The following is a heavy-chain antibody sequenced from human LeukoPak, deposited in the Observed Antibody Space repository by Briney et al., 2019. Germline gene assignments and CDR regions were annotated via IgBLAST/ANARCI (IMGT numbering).Heavy chain of an antibody. CDR3: ARGRGCSSTSCRRNWFDP. D-gene: IGHD2-2*01. Sequence: GASVKVSRKASGYTFTSYDINWVRQATGQGLEWMGWMNPNSGNTGYAQKFQGRVTMTRNTSISTAYMELSSLRSEDTAVYYCARGRGCSSTSCRRNWFDPWGQGTLVTVSS. CDR2: MNPNSGNT. V-gene: IGHV1-8*01. J-gene: IGHJ5*02. CDR1: GYTFTSYD.